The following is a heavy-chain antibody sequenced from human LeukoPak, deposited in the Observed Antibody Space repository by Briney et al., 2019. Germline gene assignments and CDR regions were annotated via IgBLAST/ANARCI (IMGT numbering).Heavy chain of an antibody. D-gene: IGHD6-19*01. CDR1: GYPVSTSNYY. CDR2: IYYNGGT. CDR3: ATGWEY. V-gene: IGHV4-39*01. Sequence: SETLSLTCTVSGYPVSTSNYYWGWIRQPPGKGLEWLGSIYYNGGTFYIPSLKSRLTMSLDTSKNQFSLNLSSVTAADTAIYYCATGWEYWGPGALVTVSS. J-gene: IGHJ4*02.